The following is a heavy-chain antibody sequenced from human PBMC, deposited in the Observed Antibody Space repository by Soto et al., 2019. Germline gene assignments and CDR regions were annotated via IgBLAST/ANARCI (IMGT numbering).Heavy chain of an antibody. V-gene: IGHV1-18*01. Sequence: QVQLVQSEDEVKKPGASVRVSCQASGYTFSDYAISWVRQAPGQGLEWMGWFCASTRNTDQSHYFQGRVIMTLDTSTNTAYMELRILRSDDTAVYYCVRCYCSVGSCYACWHFDLWGRGTLVTVSS. D-gene: IGHD2-15*01. J-gene: IGHJ2*01. CDR1: GYTFSDYA. CDR2: FCASTRNT. CDR3: VRCYCSVGSCYACWHFDL.